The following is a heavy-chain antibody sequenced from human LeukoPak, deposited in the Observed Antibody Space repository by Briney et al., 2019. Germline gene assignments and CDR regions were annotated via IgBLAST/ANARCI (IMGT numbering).Heavy chain of an antibody. V-gene: IGHV4-31*03. Sequence: SETLSLTCTVSGDSISSGGYYWSWIRQRPGEGLEWIGYIYYSGNTYYTPSLKSRVTISLDTSKNQFSLKLSFVTAADTAVYYCAKYDYYDSSGYFYAGDWGQGTLVTVSS. D-gene: IGHD3-22*01. CDR3: AKYDYYDSSGYFYAGD. CDR2: IYYSGNT. J-gene: IGHJ4*02. CDR1: GDSISSGGYY.